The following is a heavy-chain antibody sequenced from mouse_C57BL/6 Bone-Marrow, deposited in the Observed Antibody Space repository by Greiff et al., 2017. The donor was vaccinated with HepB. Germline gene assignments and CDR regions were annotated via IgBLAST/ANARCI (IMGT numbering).Heavy chain of an antibody. J-gene: IGHJ1*03. CDR1: GFNIKDDY. D-gene: IGHD2-2*01. CDR3: TIRATMVTFYLYFDV. CDR2: IDPENGDT. Sequence: EVKVVESGAELVRPGASVKLSCTASGFNIKDDYMHWVRQRPEQGLEWIGWIDPENGDTEYTSKFKGKATITADTSSNTAYLQLSSLTSEDTAVYYCTIRATMVTFYLYFDVWGTGTTVTVAS. V-gene: IGHV14-4*01.